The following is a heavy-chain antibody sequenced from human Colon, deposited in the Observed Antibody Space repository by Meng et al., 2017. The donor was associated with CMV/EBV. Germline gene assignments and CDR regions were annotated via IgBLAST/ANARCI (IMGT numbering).Heavy chain of an antibody. CDR3: AKDRARVGATTYYYYGMDV. J-gene: IGHJ6*02. Sequence: GESLKISCAASGVTFSRYWMTWVRQAPGKGLEWVSAISGSGGSTYYADSVKGRFTISRDNSKNTLYLQMNSLRAEDTAVYYCAKDRARVGATTYYYYGMDVWGQGTTVTVSS. D-gene: IGHD1-26*01. CDR1: GVTFSRYW. V-gene: IGHV3-23*01. CDR2: ISGSGGST.